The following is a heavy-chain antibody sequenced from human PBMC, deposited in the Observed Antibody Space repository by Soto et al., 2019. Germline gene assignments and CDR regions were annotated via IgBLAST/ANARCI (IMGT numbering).Heavy chain of an antibody. CDR1: GXTFSNYW. Sequence: GSLRLSCAAXGXTFSNYWXXXVRQAPGKGLVWVSRINSDGSTTNYADSVRGRFTISRDNAKNTLYLQVNSLRAEDTAVYYCARDHCSTTSCYTVWFDPWGQGTLVTVSS. J-gene: IGHJ5*02. CDR3: ARDHCSTTSCYTVWFDP. V-gene: IGHV3-74*01. D-gene: IGHD2-2*02. CDR2: INSDGSTT.